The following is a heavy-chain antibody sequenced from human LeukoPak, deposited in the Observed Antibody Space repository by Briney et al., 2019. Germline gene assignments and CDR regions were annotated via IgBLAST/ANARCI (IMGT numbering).Heavy chain of an antibody. Sequence: GGSLRLSCAASGFTFSSYAMSWVRQAPGKGLEWVSAISGSGGSTYYADSVKGRFTISRDNSKNTLYLQMNSLRAEDTAVYYCAKDGVLMEYAIRVYYFDYWGQGTLVTVSS. CDR3: AKDGVLMEYAIRVYYFDY. CDR1: GFTFSSYA. CDR2: ISGSGGST. J-gene: IGHJ4*02. V-gene: IGHV3-23*01. D-gene: IGHD2-8*01.